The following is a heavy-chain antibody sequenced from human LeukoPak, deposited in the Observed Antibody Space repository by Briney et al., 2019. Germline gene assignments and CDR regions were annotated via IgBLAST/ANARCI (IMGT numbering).Heavy chain of an antibody. D-gene: IGHD2-2*01. CDR2: IRYDGSNK. CDR1: GFTFSSYG. Sequence: PGGSLRLSCAASGFTFSSYGMHWVRQAPGKGLEWVAFIRYDGSNKYYADSVKGRFTISRDNSKNTLYLQMNSLRAEDTAVYYCAKDNCSSTSCFYIDYWGQGTLVTVSS. CDR3: AKDNCSSTSCFYIDY. V-gene: IGHV3-30*02. J-gene: IGHJ4*02.